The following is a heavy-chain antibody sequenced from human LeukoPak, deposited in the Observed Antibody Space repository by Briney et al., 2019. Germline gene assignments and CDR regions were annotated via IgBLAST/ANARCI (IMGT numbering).Heavy chain of an antibody. J-gene: IGHJ4*02. Sequence: PSETLSLTCAVYGGSFSGYYWSWIRRPPGKGLEWIGEINHSGSTNYNPSLKSRVTISVDTSKNQFSLKLSSVTAADTAVYYCAREGPYYDFWSGYYVVDYWGQGTLVTVSS. CDR2: INHSGST. CDR1: GGSFSGYY. CDR3: AREGPYYDFWSGYYVVDY. V-gene: IGHV4-34*01. D-gene: IGHD3-3*01.